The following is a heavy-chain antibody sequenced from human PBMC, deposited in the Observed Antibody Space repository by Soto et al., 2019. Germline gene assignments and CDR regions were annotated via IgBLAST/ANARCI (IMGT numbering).Heavy chain of an antibody. CDR3: ARDRLVVRGVPCGEKCDAFDI. Sequence: QVQLVQSGAEVKKPGSSVKVSCKASGGTFSSYTISWVRQAPGQGLEWMGRIIPILGIANYAQKFQGRVTITADKSTSTAYMELSSLRSEDTAVYYCARDRLVVRGVPCGEKCDAFDIWGQGTMVTVSS. CDR1: GGTFSSYT. CDR2: IIPILGIA. D-gene: IGHD3-10*01. J-gene: IGHJ3*02. V-gene: IGHV1-69*08.